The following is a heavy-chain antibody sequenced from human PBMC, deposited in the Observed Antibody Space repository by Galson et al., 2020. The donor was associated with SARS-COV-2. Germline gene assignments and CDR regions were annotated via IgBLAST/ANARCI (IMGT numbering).Heavy chain of an antibody. D-gene: IGHD3-10*01. V-gene: IGHV3-11*04. CDR3: ARGSYYGSVCYYRAGVLGY. CDR2: ISSSGSTI. Sequence: AGSMRLSSAASGSTFSDYYMSWIRHTPEKGLEWVSYISSSGSTIYYADFVKGRFTISRANAKNSLYLQMNSLRAEDTAVYYCARGSYYGSVCYYRAGVLGYWGQGTLVTVSS. J-gene: IGHJ4*02. CDR1: GSTFSDYY.